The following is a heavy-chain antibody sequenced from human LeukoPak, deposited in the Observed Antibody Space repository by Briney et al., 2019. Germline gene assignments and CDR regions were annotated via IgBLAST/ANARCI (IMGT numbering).Heavy chain of an antibody. CDR2: IYSSGST. Sequence: KTSETLSLTCSVSGGSISNYFWTWIRQPPRKGLEWIGYIYSSGSTYYNPSLKSRVTISVDTSKNRFSLKLSTVTAADTAVYYCARRPTGDPKFDYWGQGTLVTVSS. CDR3: ARRPTGDPKFDY. J-gene: IGHJ4*02. D-gene: IGHD7-27*01. V-gene: IGHV4-59*08. CDR1: GGSISNYF.